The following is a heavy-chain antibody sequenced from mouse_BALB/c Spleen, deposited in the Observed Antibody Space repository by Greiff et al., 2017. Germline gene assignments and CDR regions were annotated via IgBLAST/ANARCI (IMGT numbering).Heavy chain of an antibody. D-gene: IGHD2-14*01. Sequence: VQLQQSGPELVKPGASVRISCKASGYTFTSYYIHWVKQRPGQGLEWIGWIYPGNVNTKYNEKFKGKATLTADKSSSTAYMQLSSLTSEDSAVYFCARYPAYYRYDGIFDYWGQGTTLTVSS. CDR2: IYPGNVNT. CDR1: GYTFTSYY. V-gene: IGHV1S56*01. J-gene: IGHJ2*01. CDR3: ARYPAYYRYDGIFDY.